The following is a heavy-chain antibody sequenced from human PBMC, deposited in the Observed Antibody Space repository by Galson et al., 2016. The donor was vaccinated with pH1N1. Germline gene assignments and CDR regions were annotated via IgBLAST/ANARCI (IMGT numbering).Heavy chain of an antibody. J-gene: IGHJ6*02. D-gene: IGHD6-19*01. CDR3: ARETPYSSGCGYYYGMDI. CDR1: GFTFSTYA. Sequence: SLRLSCAASGFTFSTYAMHWVRQAPGKGLEWVALTSYDGSNKYYADSVKGRFTISRDNSKNTLYLEMNSLRAEDTAVYYCARETPYSSGCGYYYGMDIWGQVTTVTGFS. V-gene: IGHV3-30-3*01. CDR2: TSYDGSNK.